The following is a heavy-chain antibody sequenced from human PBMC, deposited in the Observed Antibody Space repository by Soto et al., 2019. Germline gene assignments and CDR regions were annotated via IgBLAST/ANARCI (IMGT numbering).Heavy chain of an antibody. CDR2: LNRDGSTS. D-gene: IGHD3-10*01. V-gene: IGHV3-74*01. Sequence: PGGSLRLSCEASELTFGMHWVCQARGKGRVWVSSLNRDGSTSDYADFVKGRFPISRDRAKNTVYLQMNSLRDEDTAVYYCARALTYGGSYLQAFDVWGKGTMVTVS. CDR1: ELTFG. CDR3: ARALTYGGSYLQAFDV. J-gene: IGHJ3*01.